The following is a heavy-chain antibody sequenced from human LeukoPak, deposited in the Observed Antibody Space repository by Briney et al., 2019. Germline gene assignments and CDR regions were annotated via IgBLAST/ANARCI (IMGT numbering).Heavy chain of an antibody. V-gene: IGHV3-23*01. D-gene: IGHD6-19*01. Sequence: GGSLRLSCAASGFTFSSYAMSWVRQAPGKGLEWGSAISGSDGSTYYADSVKGRFTISRDNSKNTLYLQMNSLRAEDTAVYYCAKGMEQWLVTELDYWGQGTLVTVSS. CDR2: ISGSDGST. CDR1: GFTFSSYA. CDR3: AKGMEQWLVTELDY. J-gene: IGHJ4*02.